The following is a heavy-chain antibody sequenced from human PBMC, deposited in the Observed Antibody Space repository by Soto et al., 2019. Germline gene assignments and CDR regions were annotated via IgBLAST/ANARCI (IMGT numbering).Heavy chain of an antibody. CDR2: MSPESGNT. J-gene: IGHJ4*02. Sequence: SVKVSCKASGYTFTDYDINWVRQASGQGLEYMGWMSPESGNTGYAPQFQGRVTMTRNTSISTAYMELSSLRSEDTAVYYCEVTTGYWGQGTKVPVSS. CDR3: EVTTGY. V-gene: IGHV1-8*01. D-gene: IGHD2-21*02. CDR1: GYTFTDYD.